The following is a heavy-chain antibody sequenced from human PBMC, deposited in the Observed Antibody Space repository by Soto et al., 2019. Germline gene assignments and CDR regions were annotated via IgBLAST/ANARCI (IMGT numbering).Heavy chain of an antibody. V-gene: IGHV5-10-1*01. CDR1: GYSLATYW. CDR2: IDPSDSYI. J-gene: IGHJ6*02. Sequence: PGESLKISCKSSGYSLATYWITWVRQMPGKGLEWMGRIDPSDSYINYSPSFQGRVTISADKSLNTAYLQWSSLEASDTAMYYCARLGDSSGGSCFSRYYYHGMDVWGQGTTVTVSS. D-gene: IGHD2-15*01. CDR3: ARLGDSSGGSCFSRYYYHGMDV.